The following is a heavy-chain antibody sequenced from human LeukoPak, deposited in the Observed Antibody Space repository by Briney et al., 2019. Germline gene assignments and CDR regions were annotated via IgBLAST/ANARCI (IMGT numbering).Heavy chain of an antibody. D-gene: IGHD6-19*01. J-gene: IGHJ4*02. CDR1: GHTFTGYY. CDR2: INPNSGGT. V-gene: IGHV1-2*02. Sequence: ASVKVSCKASGHTFTGYYMHWVRQAPGQGLEWMGWINPNSGGTNYAQKFQGRVTMTRDTSISTAYMELRSLRSDDTAVYYCARDLKMGYSSGRYSWGTGSSNDYWGQGTLVTVSS. CDR3: ARDLKMGYSSGRYSWGTGSSNDY.